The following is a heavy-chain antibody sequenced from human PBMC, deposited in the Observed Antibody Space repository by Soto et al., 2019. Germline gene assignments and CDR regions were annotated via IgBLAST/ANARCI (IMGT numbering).Heavy chain of an antibody. V-gene: IGHV4-4*07. CDR3: ARDDGYSSSWYGAWGAFDI. J-gene: IGHJ3*02. D-gene: IGHD6-13*01. CDR1: GGSISSYY. CDR2: IYTSGST. Sequence: SETLSLTCTVSGGSISSYYWSWIRQPAGKGLEWIGRIYTSGSTNYNPSLKSRVTMSVDTSKNQFSLKLSSVTAADTAVYYCARDDGYSSSWYGAWGAFDIWGQGTVVTVSS.